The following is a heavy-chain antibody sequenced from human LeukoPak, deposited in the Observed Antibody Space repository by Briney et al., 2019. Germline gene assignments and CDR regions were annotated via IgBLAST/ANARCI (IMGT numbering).Heavy chain of an antibody. CDR3: ARERGREGSKRYTFDY. V-gene: IGHV1-69*01. J-gene: IGHJ4*02. D-gene: IGHD3-16*01. Sequence: SVKVSCKASGGTFSSYAISWVRQAPGQGLEWMGGIIPIFGTANYAQKFQGRVTITADESMSTAYMELSSLRSEDTAVYYCARERGREGSKRYTFDYWGQGTLVTVSS. CDR2: IIPIFGTA. CDR1: GGTFSSYA.